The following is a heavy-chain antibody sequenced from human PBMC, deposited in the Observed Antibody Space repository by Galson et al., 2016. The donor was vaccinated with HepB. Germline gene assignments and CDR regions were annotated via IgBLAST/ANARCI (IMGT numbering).Heavy chain of an antibody. V-gene: IGHV3-30*04. CDR2: ISEDGSSD. D-gene: IGHD3-22*01. J-gene: IGHJ4*02. CDR3: ARSYYFDPNALLGI. CDR1: GFTFSEYA. Sequence: SLRLSCAVTGFTFSEYAMNWVRQAPGKGLEWVAVISEDGSSDSYADSVKGRFTISRDNSKNTLYLQLNRLRTEDTSMYFCARSYYFDPNALLGIWGQGTPVTVSS.